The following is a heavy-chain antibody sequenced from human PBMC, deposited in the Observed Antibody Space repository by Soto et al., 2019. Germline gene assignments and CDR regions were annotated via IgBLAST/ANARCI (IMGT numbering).Heavy chain of an antibody. D-gene: IGHD3-10*01. CDR3: ARDKYYGSGSYSYYYYGMDV. V-gene: IGHV3-33*01. Sequence: SLRLSCAASGFTFSSYGMHWVRQAPGKGLEWVAVIWYDGSNKYYADSVRGRFTISRDNSKNTLYLQMNSLRAEDTAVYYCARDKYYGSGSYSYYYYGMDVWGQGTTVTVSS. J-gene: IGHJ6*02. CDR1: GFTFSSYG. CDR2: IWYDGSNK.